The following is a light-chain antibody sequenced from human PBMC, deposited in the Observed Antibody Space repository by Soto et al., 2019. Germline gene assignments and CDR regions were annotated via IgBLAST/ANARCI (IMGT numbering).Light chain of an antibody. CDR2: DAS. J-gene: IGKJ1*01. Sequence: EIVMAQSPATLSVSPGERATLSCRASQTVSSYLLWYQQKPGQAPRLLIYDASNRATGIAARFSGSGSGTDFTLTISDVQPEDFAVYYCHQRQSWPRTFGQGTKVDIK. CDR1: QTVSSY. V-gene: IGKV3-11*01. CDR3: HQRQSWPRT.